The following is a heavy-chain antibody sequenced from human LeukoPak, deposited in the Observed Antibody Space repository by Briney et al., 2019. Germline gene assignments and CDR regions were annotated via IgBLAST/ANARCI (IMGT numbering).Heavy chain of an antibody. J-gene: IGHJ5*02. Sequence: PGGSLRLSCAASGFTFSSYWMHWVRQAPGKGLEWVSSISSSSSYIYYADSVKGRFTISRDNAKNSLYLQMNSLRAEDTAVYYCARDGGPSDWFDPWGQGTLVTVSS. CDR2: ISSSSSYI. CDR3: ARDGGPSDWFDP. CDR1: GFTFSSYW. V-gene: IGHV3-21*01.